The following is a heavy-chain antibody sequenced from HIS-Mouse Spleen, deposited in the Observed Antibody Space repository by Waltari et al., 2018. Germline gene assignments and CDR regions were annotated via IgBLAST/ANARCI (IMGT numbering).Heavy chain of an antibody. CDR3: AREIPYSSSWYDWYFDL. J-gene: IGHJ2*01. Sequence: QLQLQESGPGLVKPSETLSLTCTVSGGSISSSSYYWGWIRQPPGKGLEWIGSIYYRGRTYDNPSLKSRVTIAVETSKNQFSLKLSSVTAADTAVYYCAREIPYSSSWYDWYFDLWGRGTLVTVSS. CDR2: IYYRGRT. V-gene: IGHV4-39*07. CDR1: GGSISSSSYY. D-gene: IGHD6-13*01.